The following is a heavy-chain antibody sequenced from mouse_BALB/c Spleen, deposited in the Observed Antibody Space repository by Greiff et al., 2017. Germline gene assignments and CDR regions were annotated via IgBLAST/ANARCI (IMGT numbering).Heavy chain of an antibody. J-gene: IGHJ2*01. Sequence: EVKLMESGGGLVKPGGSLKLSCAASGFSFSSYTMSWVRQTPEKRLEWVATISSGCSYTYYPDSVKGLFTIYRDNAKNTLYLQMSSLKSEDAAMYCCTRYRVDSGYCDYWGQGTTLTVSS. CDR2: ISSGCSYT. CDR3: TRYRVDSGYCDY. CDR1: GFSFSSYT. D-gene: IGHD3-1*01. V-gene: IGHV5-6-4*01.